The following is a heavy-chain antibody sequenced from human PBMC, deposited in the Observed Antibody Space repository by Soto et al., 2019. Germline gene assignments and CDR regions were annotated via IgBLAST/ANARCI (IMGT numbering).Heavy chain of an antibody. J-gene: IGHJ6*02. V-gene: IGHV3-9*01. CDR3: EKDIGDSSSWYYYYYGMDV. CDR2: ISWNSGSI. Sequence: PGGSLRLSCAASGFTFDDYAMHWVRQAPGKGLEWVSGISWNSGSIGYADSVKGRFTISRDNAKNSLYLQMNSLRAEDTALYYCEKDIGDSSSWYYYYYGMDVWGQGTTVTVSS. CDR1: GFTFDDYA. D-gene: IGHD6-13*01.